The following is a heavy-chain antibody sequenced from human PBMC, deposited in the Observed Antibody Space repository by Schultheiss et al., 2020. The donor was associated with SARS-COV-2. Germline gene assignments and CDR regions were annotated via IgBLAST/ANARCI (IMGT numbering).Heavy chain of an antibody. J-gene: IGHJ4*02. CDR2: INPNSGGT. Sequence: ASVKVSCKASGYTFTSYDINWVRQAPGQGLEWMGWINPNSGGTNYAQKFQGRVTMTTDTSTSTAYMELRSLRSDDTAVYYCAREGVYGDYRYWGQGTLVTVSS. CDR1: GYTFTSYD. D-gene: IGHD4-17*01. V-gene: IGHV1-18*01. CDR3: AREGVYGDYRY.